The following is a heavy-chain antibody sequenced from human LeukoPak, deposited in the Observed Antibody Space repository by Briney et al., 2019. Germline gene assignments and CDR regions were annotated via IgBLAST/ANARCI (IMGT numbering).Heavy chain of an antibody. D-gene: IGHD2-2*02. CDR3: ARDLSYQLLYLNWFDP. Sequence: ASVKVSCKASGYTFTSYDINWVRQATGQGLEWMGWMNPNSGNTGYAQKFQGRVTMTRSTSISTAYMELSSLRSDDTAVYYCARDLSYQLLYLNWFDPWGQGTLVTVSS. V-gene: IGHV1-8*01. CDR2: MNPNSGNT. CDR1: GYTFTSYD. J-gene: IGHJ5*02.